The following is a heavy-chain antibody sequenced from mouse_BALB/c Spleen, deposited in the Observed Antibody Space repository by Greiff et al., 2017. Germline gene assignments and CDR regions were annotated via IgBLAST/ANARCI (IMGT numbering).Heavy chain of an antibody. CDR1: GYTFTSYY. CDR2: IYPGNVNT. D-gene: IGHD2-4*01. Sequence: QVQLQQSGPELVKPGASVRISCKASGYTFTSYYIHWVKQRPGQGLEWIGWIYPGNVNTKYNEKFKGKATLTADKSSSTAYMQLSSLTSEDSAVYFCASSGGISDYGFAYWGQGTLVTVSA. V-gene: IGHV1S56*01. CDR3: ASSGGISDYGFAY. J-gene: IGHJ3*01.